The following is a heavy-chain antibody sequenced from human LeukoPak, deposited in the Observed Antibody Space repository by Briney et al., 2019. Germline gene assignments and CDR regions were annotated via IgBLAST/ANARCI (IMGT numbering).Heavy chain of an antibody. J-gene: IGHJ4*02. D-gene: IGHD6-19*01. CDR3: ARESSSGSWYYFDY. Sequence: PGGSLRLSCAASGFTFDDYGMSWVRQAPGKGLEWVSGINWNGGSTGYADSVNGRFTISRDNAKNSLYLQMNSLRAEDTALYYCARESSSGSWYYFDYWGQGTLVTVSS. CDR2: INWNGGST. CDR1: GFTFDDYG. V-gene: IGHV3-20*04.